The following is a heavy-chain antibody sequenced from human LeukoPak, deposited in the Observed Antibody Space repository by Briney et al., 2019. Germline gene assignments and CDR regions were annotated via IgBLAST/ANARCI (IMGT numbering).Heavy chain of an antibody. CDR3: ARDYYYDSRVD. V-gene: IGHV3-20*04. CDR2: ISDNGAST. J-gene: IGHJ4*02. CDR1: GFTFDDHG. Sequence: GGSLRLSCAASGFTFDDHGMGWVRQAPGKGLEWVSGISDNGASTAYADSVRGRFTISRDNAKNSLYLQMNSLRAEDTAVYYCARDYYYDSRVDWGQGTLVTVSS. D-gene: IGHD3-22*01.